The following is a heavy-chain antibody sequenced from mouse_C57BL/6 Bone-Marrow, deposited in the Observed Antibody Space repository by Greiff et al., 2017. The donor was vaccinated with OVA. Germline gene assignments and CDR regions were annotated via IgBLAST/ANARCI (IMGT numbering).Heavy chain of an antibody. D-gene: IGHD1-1*01. J-gene: IGHJ4*01. Sequence: EVKLVESGPSLVRPSQPLSLTCTVTGFSINSDCYWIWIRQFPGNKLEYIGYTFYSGITYYNPSLESRTYITRDTSKNQFSLKLSSVTTEDTATYYCARDLHYYGSSYCAMDYWGQGTSVTVSS. CDR3: ARDLHYYGSSYCAMDY. CDR1: GFSINSDCY. CDR2: TFYSGIT. V-gene: IGHV3-3*01.